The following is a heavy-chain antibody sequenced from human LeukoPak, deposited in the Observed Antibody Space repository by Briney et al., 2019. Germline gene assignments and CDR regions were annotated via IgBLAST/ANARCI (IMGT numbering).Heavy chain of an antibody. V-gene: IGHV3-30*04. CDR3: ALPGYDSSGYYYFDY. CDR1: GFTFSSYA. J-gene: IGHJ4*02. D-gene: IGHD3-22*01. Sequence: GRSLRLSCAASGFTFSSYAMLWVRQAPGKGLEWVAVISYDGRNKYYADSVKGRFTISRDNSKNTLYLQMNSLRAEDTAVYYCALPGYDSSGYYYFDYWGQGTLVTVSS. CDR2: ISYDGRNK.